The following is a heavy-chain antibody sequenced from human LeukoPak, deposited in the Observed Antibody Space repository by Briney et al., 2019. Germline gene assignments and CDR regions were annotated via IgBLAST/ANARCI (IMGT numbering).Heavy chain of an antibody. CDR3: ARDSCSSTSCYNNWFDP. V-gene: IGHV4-4*07. CDR2: FYTSGST. Sequence: PSDTLSLPCTVSGGSLSSYYWSWLRQPAGKGLEWIGRFYTSGSTNYNPSLKSRVTMSVDKSKNQFSLKLNSVTAADTAVYYCARDSCSSTSCYNNWFDPWGQGTLVTVSS. J-gene: IGHJ5*02. D-gene: IGHD2-2*02. CDR1: GGSLSSYY.